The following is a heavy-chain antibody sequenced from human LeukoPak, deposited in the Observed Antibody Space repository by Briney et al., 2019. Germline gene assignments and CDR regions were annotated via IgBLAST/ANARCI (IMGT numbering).Heavy chain of an antibody. CDR2: IYSGGST. J-gene: IGHJ6*03. CDR3: ARDGVGDYYYMDV. V-gene: IGHV3-66*01. Sequence: GGSLRLSCAASGFTVSSNYMSWVRQAPGRGLEWVSVIYSGGSTYYADSVKGRFTISRDNAKNSLYLQMNSLRAEDTAVYYCARDGVGDYYYMDVWGKGTTVTVSS. D-gene: IGHD2-15*01. CDR1: GFTVSSNY.